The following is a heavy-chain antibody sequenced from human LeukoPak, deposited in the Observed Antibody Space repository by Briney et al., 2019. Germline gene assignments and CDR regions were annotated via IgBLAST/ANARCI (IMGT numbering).Heavy chain of an antibody. V-gene: IGHV4-39*01. CDR2: VENTGRT. D-gene: IGHD5-12*01. J-gene: IGHJ5*02. Sequence: SETLSLTCSVSGGAIITSGNYWVWIRQPPGTGLEWIGSVENTGRTYYNASFNSRVTISIDTSNDQFSLRLDSVTAADTAMYYCARQEAYGPSGYDVINRWGQGTLVTVSS. CDR3: ARQEAYGPSGYDVINR. CDR1: GGAIITSGNY.